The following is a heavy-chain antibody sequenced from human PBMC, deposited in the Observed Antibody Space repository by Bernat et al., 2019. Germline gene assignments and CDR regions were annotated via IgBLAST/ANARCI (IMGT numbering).Heavy chain of an antibody. CDR2: ISYDGSNK. Sequence: VQLVESGGGLVQPGGSLRLSCAASGFTFSSYSMNWVRQAPGKGLEWVAVISYDGSNKYYADSVKGRFTISRDNSKNTLYLQMNSLRAEDTAVYYCARGGSYYSGYDYGMDVWGQGTTVTVSS. CDR3: ARGGSYYSGYDYGMDV. CDR1: GFTFSSYS. D-gene: IGHD1-26*01. V-gene: IGHV3-30*03. J-gene: IGHJ6*02.